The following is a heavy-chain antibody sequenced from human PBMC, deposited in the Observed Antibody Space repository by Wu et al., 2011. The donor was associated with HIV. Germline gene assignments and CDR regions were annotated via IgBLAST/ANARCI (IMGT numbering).Heavy chain of an antibody. V-gene: IGHV1-69*18. CDR3: ARCNWNDVDYYYYYMDV. Sequence: QVQLVQSGAEVKKPGSSVKVSCKASGGTFNNYAVSWVRQAPGQGLDWMGRIIPVFDTTNYSQKFQARVTITADESTSTAYMELTNLTSEDTAVYYCARCNWNDVDYYYYYMDVWGKGPRSPSP. CDR2: IIPVFDTT. D-gene: IGHD1-20*01. CDR1: GGTFNNYA. J-gene: IGHJ6*03.